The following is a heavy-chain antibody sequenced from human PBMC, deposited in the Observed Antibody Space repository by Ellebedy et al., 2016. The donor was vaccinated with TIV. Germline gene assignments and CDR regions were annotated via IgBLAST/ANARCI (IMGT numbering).Heavy chain of an antibody. CDR2: IIPILGKA. J-gene: IGHJ4*02. CDR3: ARVGNYYGGNPSYYFDY. D-gene: IGHD4-23*01. V-gene: IGHV1-69*10. Sequence: AASVKVSCKAPGGTFSSYGISWVRQAPGQGLEWVGGIIPILGKANYAQKFQGRVTITADESTYTAYMWLSSLRSEDTAVYYCARVGNYYGGNPSYYFDYWGQGTLVTVSS. CDR1: GGTFSSYG.